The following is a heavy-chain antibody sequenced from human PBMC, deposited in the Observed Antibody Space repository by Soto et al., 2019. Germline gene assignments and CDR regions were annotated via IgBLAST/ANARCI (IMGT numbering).Heavy chain of an antibody. CDR1: GFTFSNAW. J-gene: IGHJ4*02. D-gene: IGHD2-15*01. CDR3: TTDFSGVAATPIY. Sequence: GRSLRLSCAASGFTFSNAWMSWVRQAPGKGLEWVGRIKSKTDGGTTDYAAPVKGRFTISRDDSKNTLYLQMNSLKTEDTAVYYCTTDFSGVAATPIYWGQGTLVTVSS. CDR2: IKSKTDGGTT. V-gene: IGHV3-15*01.